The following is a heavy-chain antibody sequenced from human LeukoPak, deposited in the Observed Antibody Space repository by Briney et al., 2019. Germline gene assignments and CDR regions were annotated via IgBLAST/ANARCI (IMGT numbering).Heavy chain of an antibody. CDR3: AKDPRFVGGWSVGEHFQH. CDR2: ISGSGGST. Sequence: PGGSLRLSCAASGFTFSSYAMSWVRQAPGKGLEWVSAISGSGGSTYYADSVKGRFTISRDNSKNTLYLQMNSLRAEDTAVYYCAKDPRFVGGWSVGEHFQHWGQGTLVTVSS. D-gene: IGHD6-19*01. CDR1: GFTFSSYA. V-gene: IGHV3-23*01. J-gene: IGHJ1*01.